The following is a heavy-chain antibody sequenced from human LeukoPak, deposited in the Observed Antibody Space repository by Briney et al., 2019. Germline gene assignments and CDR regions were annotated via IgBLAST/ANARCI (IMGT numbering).Heavy chain of an antibody. D-gene: IGHD2-8*02. V-gene: IGHV3-23*01. CDR3: ATYRQVLLPFES. CDR1: GFTFSTFA. J-gene: IGHJ4*02. Sequence: GGSLRLSCAASGFTFSTFAMIWVRQPPGKGLEWVSSIFPSGGKIHYADSVRGRFTISRDNSKSTLSLQMNSLRAEDTAIYYCATYRQVLLPFESWGQGTLVTVSS. CDR2: IFPSGGKI.